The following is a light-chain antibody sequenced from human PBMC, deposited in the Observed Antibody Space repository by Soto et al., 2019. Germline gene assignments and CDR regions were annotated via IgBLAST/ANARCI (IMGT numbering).Light chain of an antibody. CDR3: QLYNSYSQT. Sequence: DIQMTQSPSTLSASVGDRVTITCRASQSISSWLAWYQQKPGKAPKLLIYAASSLESGVPSRFSGSGSGTEFTLTISSLQPDDVATYYCQLYNSYSQTFGQGTKVEIK. V-gene: IGKV1-5*01. CDR2: AAS. J-gene: IGKJ1*01. CDR1: QSISSW.